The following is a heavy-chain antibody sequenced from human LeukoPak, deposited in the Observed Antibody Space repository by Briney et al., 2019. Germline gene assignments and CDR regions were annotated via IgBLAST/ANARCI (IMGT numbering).Heavy chain of an antibody. CDR3: ARERDYYDFDY. CDR2: IKQDGSEK. V-gene: IGHV3-7*01. Sequence: PGGSLRLSCAASGFTFSSYWMSWVRQAPGKGLEWVANIKQDGSEKYYADSVKGRFTISRDNSKNTLYLQMNSLRAEDTAVYYCARERDYYDFDYWGQGTLVTVSS. J-gene: IGHJ4*02. D-gene: IGHD3-22*01. CDR1: GFTFSSYW.